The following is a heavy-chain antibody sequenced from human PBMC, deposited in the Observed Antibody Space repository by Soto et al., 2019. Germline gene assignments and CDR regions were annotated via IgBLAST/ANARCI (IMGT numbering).Heavy chain of an antibody. D-gene: IGHD4-4*01. CDR1: GGTFSSYA. J-gene: IGHJ5*02. V-gene: IGHV1-69*13. Sequence: SVKVYCKASGGTFSSYAISWVRQAPGQGLEWMGGIIPIFGKANYAQKFQGSVTMTADQSTSTAYMELRSLRSEDTAVYYCARESDYDYSNNWFDPWGQGTLVTVSS. CDR3: ARESDYDYSNNWFDP. CDR2: IIPIFGKA.